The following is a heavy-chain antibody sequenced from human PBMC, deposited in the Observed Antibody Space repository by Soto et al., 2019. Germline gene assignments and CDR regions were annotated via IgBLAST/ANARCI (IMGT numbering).Heavy chain of an antibody. V-gene: IGHV1-69*01. J-gene: IGHJ4*02. CDR3: ARVSLFDSSGYYGPYDY. Sequence: QVQLVQSGAEVKKPGSSVKVSCTASGGTFSSYAISWVRQAPGQGLEWMGGIIPIFGTANYAQKFQGRVTITADESTSTAYMELSSLRSEDTAVYYCARVSLFDSSGYYGPYDYWGQGTLVTVSS. CDR1: GGTFSSYA. D-gene: IGHD3-22*01. CDR2: IIPIFGTA.